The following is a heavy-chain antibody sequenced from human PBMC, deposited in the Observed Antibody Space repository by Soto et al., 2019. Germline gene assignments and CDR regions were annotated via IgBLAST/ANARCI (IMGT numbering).Heavy chain of an antibody. J-gene: IGHJ6*02. D-gene: IGHD3-10*01. V-gene: IGHV1-69*01. Sequence: QVQLVQSGAEVKKPGSSVKVSCKASGGTFSSYAISWVRQAPGQGLEWMGGIIPIFGTANYAQKFQGRVTIIEDDSTSRDYMELSSLRSEDTAVYYCAGAILWRQIGDYYGMDVWGQGTTVTVSS. CDR1: GGTFSSYA. CDR3: AGAILWRQIGDYYGMDV. CDR2: IIPIFGTA.